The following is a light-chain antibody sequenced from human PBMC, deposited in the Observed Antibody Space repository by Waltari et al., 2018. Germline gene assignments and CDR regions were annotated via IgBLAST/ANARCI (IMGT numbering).Light chain of an antibody. Sequence: QSVLTQPPSVSGAPGQTVTISCTGSSSNIGAGYDLHWYQQLPGAAPKLLIHGNRNRPSGVPDRFFGFNSDTSASLAITGLQAEDEADYYCQSYDSNLSGYVFGTGTKVSVL. J-gene: IGLJ1*01. V-gene: IGLV1-40*01. CDR3: QSYDSNLSGYV. CDR1: SSNIGAGYD. CDR2: GNR.